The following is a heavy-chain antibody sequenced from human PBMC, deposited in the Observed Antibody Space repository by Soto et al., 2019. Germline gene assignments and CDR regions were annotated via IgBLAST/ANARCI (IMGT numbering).Heavy chain of an antibody. Sequence: GGSLRLSCAASGFTFTSFAMSWVRQAPGKGLEWVSSISPSGGSTYYADSVRGRFTISRDNSKNTLYVQMNSLRAEDTAIYYCAEDLSGYYYLFGYWGQGTLVTVSS. CDR2: ISPSGGST. D-gene: IGHD3-22*01. CDR3: AEDLSGYYYLFGY. V-gene: IGHV3-23*01. J-gene: IGHJ4*02. CDR1: GFTFTSFA.